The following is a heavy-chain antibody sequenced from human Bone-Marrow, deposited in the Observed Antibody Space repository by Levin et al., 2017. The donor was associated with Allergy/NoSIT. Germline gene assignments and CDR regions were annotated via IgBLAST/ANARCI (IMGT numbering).Heavy chain of an antibody. CDR3: ARDRNYYDSSGKYEKNWYFDL. CDR2: IDSTSSTI. V-gene: IGHV3-48*02. Sequence: PGESLKISCAASGFTFSSYSMNWVRQAPGKGLEWVSYIDSTSSTIYYADSVKGRFTISRDNAKNSLYLQMNSLRDEETAVYYCARDRNYYDSSGKYEKNWYFDLWGRGALVTVSS. J-gene: IGHJ2*01. CDR1: GFTFSSYS. D-gene: IGHD3-22*01.